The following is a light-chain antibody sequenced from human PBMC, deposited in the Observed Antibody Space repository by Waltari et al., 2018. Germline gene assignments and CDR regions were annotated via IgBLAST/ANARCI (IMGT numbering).Light chain of an antibody. CDR1: QSVLYSSNNKNY. V-gene: IGKV4-1*01. Sequence: DIVMTQSPDSLAVSLGERATINCKSSQSVLYSSNNKNYYAWYQQKPGQPPKLLIYWASTRESGVPDRFSGSGSGTDFTLTISSLQAEDVAVYYCQQYDSTPLTFGGGTKVEIK. CDR2: WAS. CDR3: QQYDSTPLT. J-gene: IGKJ4*01.